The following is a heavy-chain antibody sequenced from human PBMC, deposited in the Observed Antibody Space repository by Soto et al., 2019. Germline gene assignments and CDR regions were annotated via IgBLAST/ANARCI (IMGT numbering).Heavy chain of an antibody. J-gene: IGHJ4*02. CDR1: GFTFRTYG. CDR2: IWYDASNK. D-gene: IGHD1-26*01. Sequence: VQLVESGGGVVQPGRSLRLSCAASGFTFRTYGMYWVRQAPGKGLEWVAVIWYDASNKYYADSVKGRFTISRDKSENPLYLQMNSLRAEDTAVYYCARGRVDGGELDLWGQGTLVSVSS. CDR3: ARGRVDGGELDL. V-gene: IGHV3-33*01.